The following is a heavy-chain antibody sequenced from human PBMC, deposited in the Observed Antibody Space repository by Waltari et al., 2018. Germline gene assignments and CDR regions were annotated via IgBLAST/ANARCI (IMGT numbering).Heavy chain of an antibody. Sequence: EVQLVESGGGLVQPGGSLRLSCAASGFTFSSYWMSWVRQAPGKGLEWVANIKQDGSEKYYVDSGKGRFTISRDNAKNSLYLQMNSLRAEDTAVYYCARAHWRGYNALLFFDYWGQGTLVTVSS. CDR3: ARAHWRGYNALLFFDY. J-gene: IGHJ4*02. D-gene: IGHD2-8*01. CDR2: IKQDGSEK. CDR1: GFTFSSYW. V-gene: IGHV3-7*01.